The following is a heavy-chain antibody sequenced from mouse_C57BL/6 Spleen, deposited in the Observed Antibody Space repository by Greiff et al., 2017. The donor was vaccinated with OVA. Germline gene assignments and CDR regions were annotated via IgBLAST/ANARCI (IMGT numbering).Heavy chain of an antibody. CDR3: ARGVITTVVGHWYFDV. Sequence: QVQLKQSGAELVKPGASVKMSCKASGYTFTTYPIEWMKQNHGKSLEWIGNFHPYNDDTTYNEKFKGKATLTVEKSSSTVYLELSRLTSDDSAVYYCARGVITTVVGHWYFDVWGTGTTVTVSS. CDR1: GYTFTTYP. V-gene: IGHV1-47*01. J-gene: IGHJ1*03. D-gene: IGHD1-1*01. CDR2: FHPYNDDT.